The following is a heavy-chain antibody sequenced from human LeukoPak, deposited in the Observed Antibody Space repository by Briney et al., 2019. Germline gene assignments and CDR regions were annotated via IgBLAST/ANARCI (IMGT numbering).Heavy chain of an antibody. CDR3: AKAPYDYNWYGDY. Sequence: PGRSLRLSCAASGFTFSSYAMHWVRQAPGKGLEWVALISQDGSNRYYADSVKGRFTISRDNSKNTLSVQMNGLRTEDTAVYYCAKAPYDYNWYGDYWGQGTLVTVSS. CDR2: ISQDGSNR. D-gene: IGHD1-20*01. CDR1: GFTFSSYA. J-gene: IGHJ4*02. V-gene: IGHV3-30*18.